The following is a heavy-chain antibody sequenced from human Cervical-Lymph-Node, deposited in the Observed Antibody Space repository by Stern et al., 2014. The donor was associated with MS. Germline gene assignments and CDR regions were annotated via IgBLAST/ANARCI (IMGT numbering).Heavy chain of an antibody. CDR3: ARATDL. Sequence: VQLQESGPGLLRPSETLSLTCNVSGASITSHFWSWIRQPPGKGLEWIGYIYYRGTTNYNASLKGRVAISINTSKTHFSLRLSSVPAADTAVYYCARATDLWGQGILVTVSS. CDR1: GASITSHF. J-gene: IGHJ5*02. V-gene: IGHV4-59*11. CDR2: IYYRGTT.